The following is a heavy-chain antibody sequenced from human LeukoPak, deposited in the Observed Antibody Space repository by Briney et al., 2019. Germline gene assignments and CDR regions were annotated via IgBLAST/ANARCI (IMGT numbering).Heavy chain of an antibody. CDR1: GYSISSGYY. CDR3: ASGPRPFDY. CDR2: IYHSGST. V-gene: IGHV4-38-2*01. J-gene: IGHJ4*02. Sequence: SETLSLTCAVSGYSISSGYYWGWIRQPPGKGLEWIGSIYHSGSTYYNPSLKSRVTISVDTSKNQFSLKLSSVTAAGTAVYYCASGPRPFDYWGQGTLVTVSS.